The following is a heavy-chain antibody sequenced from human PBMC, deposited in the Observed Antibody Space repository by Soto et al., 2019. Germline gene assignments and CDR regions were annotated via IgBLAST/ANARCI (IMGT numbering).Heavy chain of an antibody. CDR2: ISGSGGST. V-gene: IGHV3-23*01. Sequence: PGGSLRLSCAASGFTFSSYAMSWVRQAPGKGLEWVSAISGSGGSTYYADSVKGRFTISRDNSKNTLYLQMNSLRAEDTAVYYCAKGTPAGTMDPLPGLLYYFDYWGQGTLVTVSS. CDR1: GFTFSSYA. D-gene: IGHD1-1*01. CDR3: AKGTPAGTMDPLPGLLYYFDY. J-gene: IGHJ4*02.